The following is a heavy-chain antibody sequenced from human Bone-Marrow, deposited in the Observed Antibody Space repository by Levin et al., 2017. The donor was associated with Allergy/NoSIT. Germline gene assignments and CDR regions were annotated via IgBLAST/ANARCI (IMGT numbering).Heavy chain of an antibody. V-gene: IGHV3-23*01. Sequence: RGESLKISCAASGFTFSDYAMSWVRQAPGKGLEWVSGISGSGDSKHYADSVKGRFSISRDNSKNTVYLLMNRLRVEDTAVYFCAKDRTLTMTTELSGYFQHWGQGTLVTVSS. CDR3: AKDRTLTMTTELSGYFQH. D-gene: IGHD3-22*01. J-gene: IGHJ1*01. CDR1: GFTFSDYA. CDR2: ISGSGDSK.